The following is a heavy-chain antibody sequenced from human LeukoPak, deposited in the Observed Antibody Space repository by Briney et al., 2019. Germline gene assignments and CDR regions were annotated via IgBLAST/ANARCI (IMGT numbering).Heavy chain of an antibody. CDR1: GGSFSGYY. D-gene: IGHD3-3*01. J-gene: IGHJ4*02. CDR3: ASSLGLRFLEWLLYCDY. V-gene: IGHV4-34*01. Sequence: SETLSLTCAVYGGSFSGYYWSWIRQPPGKGLEWIGEINHSGSTNYNPSLKSRVTISVDTSKNQFSLKLSSVTAADTAVYYCASSLGLRFLEWLLYCDYWGQGTLVTVSS. CDR2: INHSGST.